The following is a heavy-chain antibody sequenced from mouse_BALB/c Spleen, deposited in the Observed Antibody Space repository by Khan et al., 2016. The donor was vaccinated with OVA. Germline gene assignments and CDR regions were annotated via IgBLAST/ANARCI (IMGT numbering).Heavy chain of an antibody. CDR1: GYTFTSYW. J-gene: IGHJ3*01. CDR3: TIREWEVDWFAY. D-gene: IGHD1-3*01. V-gene: IGHV1-5*01. CDR2: IYPGNTDT. Sequence: VQLQQSGTVLARPGASVKMSCKASGYTFTSYWMHWVKQRPGQGLEWIGDIYPGNTDTNYNQKFKGKAKLTAVTSTSTAYMELSSLTNADSAVYDITIREWEVDWFAYWCQGTLVTVSA.